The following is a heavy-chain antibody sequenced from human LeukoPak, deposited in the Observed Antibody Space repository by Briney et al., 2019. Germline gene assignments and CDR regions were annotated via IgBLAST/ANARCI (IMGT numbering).Heavy chain of an antibody. CDR1: GGSFSGYY. J-gene: IGHJ5*02. Sequence: SETLSLTCAVSGGSFSGYYWSWIRQPPGKGLEWIGDINHSGSTNYNPSLKSRVTISVDTSKNQFSLKLGSVTAADTAVYYKATEPDLVVVPAASDHWYDPWGQGTLVTVSS. CDR2: INHSGST. D-gene: IGHD2-2*01. CDR3: ATEPDLVVVPAASDHWYDP. V-gene: IGHV4-34*01.